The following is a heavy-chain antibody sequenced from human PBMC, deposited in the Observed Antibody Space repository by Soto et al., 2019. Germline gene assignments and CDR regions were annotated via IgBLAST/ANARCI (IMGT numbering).Heavy chain of an antibody. CDR2: MNPNSGNT. D-gene: IGHD2-2*01. CDR3: ARGRASVLGYCSSTSCYSPRFGELFRPFDY. J-gene: IGHJ4*02. CDR1: GYTFTSYD. V-gene: IGHV1-8*01. Sequence: ASVKVSCKASGYTFTSYDINWVRQATGQGLEWMGWMNPNSGNTGYAQKFQGRVTMTGNTSKSTAYMELSSLRSEDTAVYYCARGRASVLGYCSSTSCYSPRFGELFRPFDYWGQGTLVTVSS.